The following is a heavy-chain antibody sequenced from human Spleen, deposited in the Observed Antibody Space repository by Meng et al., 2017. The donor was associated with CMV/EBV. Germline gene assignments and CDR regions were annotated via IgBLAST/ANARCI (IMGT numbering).Heavy chain of an antibody. J-gene: IGHJ4*02. CDR2: ISGSGGST. CDR3: AKSQNGLAAGIDY. V-gene: IGHV3-23*01. CDR1: GFTFSHYW. Sequence: GGSLRLSCAASGFTFSHYWMSWVRQTPGKGLEWVSPISGSGGSTYYADSVKGRFTISRDNSKNTLYLQMNSLRAEDTAVYYCAKSQNGLAAGIDYWGQGTLVTVSS. D-gene: IGHD6-19*01.